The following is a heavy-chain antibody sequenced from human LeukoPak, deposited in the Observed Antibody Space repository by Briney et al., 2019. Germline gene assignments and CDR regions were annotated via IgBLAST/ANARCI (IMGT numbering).Heavy chain of an antibody. J-gene: IGHJ4*02. Sequence: GGSLRLSCAASGFTFSNYWMNWVRQAPGKGLECVSSISSGSDYIYYADSVKGRFTISRDNAQNSLYLQMNSLRAEDTAVYYCARAVGSGWYLDYWGQGTLVTVSS. CDR1: GFTFSNYW. CDR3: ARAVGSGWYLDY. V-gene: IGHV3-21*01. CDR2: ISSGSDYI. D-gene: IGHD6-19*01.